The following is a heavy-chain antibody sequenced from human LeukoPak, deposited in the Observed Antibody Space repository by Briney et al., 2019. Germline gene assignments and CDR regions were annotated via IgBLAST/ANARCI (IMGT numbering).Heavy chain of an antibody. CDR1: GGSISSGSYY. J-gene: IGHJ3*02. CDR3: ARPRIVGGLDAFDI. V-gene: IGHV4-61*02. D-gene: IGHD1-26*01. CDR2: IYTSGST. Sequence: SQTLSLTCTVSGGSISSGSYYWSWIRQPAGKGLEWIGRIYTSGSTNYNPSLKSRVTISVDTSKNQFSLRLSSVTAADTAVYYCARPRIVGGLDAFDIWGQGTMVTVSS.